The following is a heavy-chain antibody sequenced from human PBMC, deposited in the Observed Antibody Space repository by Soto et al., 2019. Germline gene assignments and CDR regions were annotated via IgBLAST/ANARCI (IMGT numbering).Heavy chain of an antibody. D-gene: IGHD1-7*01. Sequence: DTLSHSSTVYEGTFRGYDWSWINPTQGKGLEWIGEINHSGSTNYNPSLKSRVTISVDTSQHQFSLKLSSVTAADTAVYYCAREGGKTRTYSDDAFDIWGQATWVYVSS. CDR3: AREGGKTRTYSDDAFDI. J-gene: IGHJ3*02. V-gene: IGHV4-34*01. CDR1: EGTFRGYD. CDR2: INHSGST.